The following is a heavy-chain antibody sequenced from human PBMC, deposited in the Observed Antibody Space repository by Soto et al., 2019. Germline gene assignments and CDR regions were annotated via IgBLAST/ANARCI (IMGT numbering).Heavy chain of an antibody. D-gene: IGHD5-18*01. CDR1: GFTFSSYG. J-gene: IGHJ4*02. CDR3: AREARIQQTFDY. Sequence: QVQLVESGGGVVQPGRSLRLSCAASGFTFSSYGMHWVRQAPGKGLEWVAVIWYDGSNKYYADSVKGRFTISRDNSKNTLYLQMNSLRAEDTAVYYCAREARIQQTFDYWGQGTLVTVSS. V-gene: IGHV3-33*01. CDR2: IWYDGSNK.